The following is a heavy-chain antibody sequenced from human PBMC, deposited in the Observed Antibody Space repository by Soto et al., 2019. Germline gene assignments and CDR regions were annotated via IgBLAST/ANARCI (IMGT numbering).Heavy chain of an antibody. CDR1: GGPFNNYT. CDR2: IIPIFGKE. V-gene: IGHV1-69*13. CDR3: AKPRAPYYAMDV. Sequence: SVKVSCKASGGPFNNYTINWMRQAPGQGLEWMGGIIPIFGKEHYAQKFQGRVTISADESTYTAYMELSSLTAEDTAVYYCAKPRAPYYAMDVWGQGTTVTVSS. J-gene: IGHJ6*02.